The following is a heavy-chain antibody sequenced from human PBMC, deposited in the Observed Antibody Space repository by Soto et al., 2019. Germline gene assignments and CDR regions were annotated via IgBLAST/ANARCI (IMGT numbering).Heavy chain of an antibody. V-gene: IGHV1-3*01. J-gene: IGHJ4*02. Sequence: ASVKVSCKASGYTFTSYSMHWVRQAPGQRLEWMGWINAGNGNTKYSQKFQGRVTITRDTSASTAYMELSSLRSEDTALYYCASAFTERAAIGYWGQGTRVTVPS. D-gene: IGHD2-2*02. CDR2: INAGNGNT. CDR3: ASAFTERAAIGY. CDR1: GYTFTSYS.